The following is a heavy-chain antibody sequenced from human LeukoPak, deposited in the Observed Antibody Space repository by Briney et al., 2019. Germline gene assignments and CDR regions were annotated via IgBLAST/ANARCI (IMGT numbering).Heavy chain of an antibody. CDR1: GGSFSGYY. CDR2: INHSGST. Sequence: PSETLSLTCAVYGGSFSGYYWSWIRQPPGKVLEWIGEINHSGSTNYNPSLKSRVTISVDTSKNQFSLKLSSVTAADTAVYYCARGLRGYSYGLRGGPDYWGQGTLVTVSS. J-gene: IGHJ4*02. V-gene: IGHV4-34*01. D-gene: IGHD5-18*01. CDR3: ARGLRGYSYGLRGGPDY.